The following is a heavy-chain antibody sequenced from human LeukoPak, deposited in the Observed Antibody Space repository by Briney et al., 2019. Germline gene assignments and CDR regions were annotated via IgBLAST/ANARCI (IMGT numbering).Heavy chain of an antibody. J-gene: IGHJ4*02. CDR2: IYTSGST. CDR3: ARRSSGSYSFDY. V-gene: IGHV4-4*07. Sequence: PSETLSLTCTVSGGSISSYYWSWIRQPARKGLEWIGRIYTSGSTNYNPSLKSRDTISIDKSKNQFSLKLSSVTAAETAVYYCARRSSGSYSFDYWGQGTLVTVSS. CDR1: GGSISSYY. D-gene: IGHD6-19*01.